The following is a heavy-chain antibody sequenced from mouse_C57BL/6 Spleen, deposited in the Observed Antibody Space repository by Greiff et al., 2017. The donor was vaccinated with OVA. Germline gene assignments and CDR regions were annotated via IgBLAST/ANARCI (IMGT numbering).Heavy chain of an antibody. D-gene: IGHD4-1*02. J-gene: IGHJ2*01. CDR2: IDPENGDT. Sequence: EVKLQQSGAELVRPGASVKLSCTASGFNIKDDYMHCVKPRPEQGLEWIGWIDPENGDTEYASKFQGKATITAATSSNTAYLQLSSLTSEDTAVYYCTTSTGTPFDYWGQGTTLTVSS. V-gene: IGHV14-4*01. CDR1: GFNIKDDY. CDR3: TTSTGTPFDY.